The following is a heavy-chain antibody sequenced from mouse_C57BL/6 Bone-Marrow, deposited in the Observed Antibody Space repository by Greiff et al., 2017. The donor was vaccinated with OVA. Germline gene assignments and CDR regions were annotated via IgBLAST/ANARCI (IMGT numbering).Heavy chain of an antibody. J-gene: IGHJ4*01. CDR1: GYTFTSYW. CDR2: IHPNSGST. CDR3: AKYYYGSSYAMDY. V-gene: IGHV1-64*01. D-gene: IGHD1-1*01. Sequence: QVQLQQPGAELVKPGASVKLSSKASGYTFTSYWMHWVKQRPGQGLEWIGMIHPNSGSTNYNEKFKSKATLTVDKSSSTAYMQLSSLTSEDSAVYYCAKYYYGSSYAMDYWGQGTSVTVSS.